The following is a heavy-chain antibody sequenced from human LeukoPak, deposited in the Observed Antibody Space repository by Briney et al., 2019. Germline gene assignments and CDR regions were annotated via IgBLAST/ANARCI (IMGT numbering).Heavy chain of an antibody. CDR2: IRSSSSYI. D-gene: IGHD3-22*01. CDR3: ARDSPTYYYDSSGYYPGAFDI. CDR1: GFTFSSYS. Sequence: GGSLRLSCAASGFTFSSYSMNWVRQAPGKGLEWVSSIRSSSSYIYYADSVKGRFTISRDNAKNSLYLQMNSLRAEDTAVYYCARDSPTYYYDSSGYYPGAFDIWGQGTMVTVSS. J-gene: IGHJ3*02. V-gene: IGHV3-21*01.